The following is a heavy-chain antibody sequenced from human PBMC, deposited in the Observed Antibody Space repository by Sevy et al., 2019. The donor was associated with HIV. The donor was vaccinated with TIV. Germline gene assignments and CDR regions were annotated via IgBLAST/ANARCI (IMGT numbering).Heavy chain of an antibody. CDR3: ARNYSPWMRIDS. CDR1: GASITSPDHY. J-gene: IGHJ4*02. Sequence: SETLSLTCTVSGASITSPDHYWAWIRQPPGKGLEWMGYIYYSGITYSSPSVESRLSLSIDKSTQPFSLHLTSVTAADTAVYFCARNYSPWMRIDSWGQGTLVTVSS. V-gene: IGHV4-30-4*01. CDR2: IYYSGIT. D-gene: IGHD2-21*01.